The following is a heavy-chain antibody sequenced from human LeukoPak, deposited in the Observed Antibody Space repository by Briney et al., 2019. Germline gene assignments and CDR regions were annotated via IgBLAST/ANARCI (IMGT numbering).Heavy chain of an antibody. CDR1: GGSISSTTYY. D-gene: IGHD5-24*01. V-gene: IGHV4-39*01. CDR2: ISYSGST. Sequence: SETLSLTCTVSGGSISSTTYYWGWIRQPTGKGLEWLGTISYSGSTYYNPSLKSRVTISVDTSKNQFSLSLSSVTAADTAVYYCARRPDGYNFGFRYFDLWGRGTLVTVSS. CDR3: ARRPDGYNFGFRYFDL. J-gene: IGHJ2*01.